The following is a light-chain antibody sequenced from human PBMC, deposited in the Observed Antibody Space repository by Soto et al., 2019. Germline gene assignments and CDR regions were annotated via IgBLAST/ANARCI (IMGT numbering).Light chain of an antibody. Sequence: QSALTQPRSVSGSPGQSVTISCTGTSSDVGGYNYVSWYQQLPGKAPKLLIYYNDLLPSGVSDRFSGSKSGTSASLAISGLQSEDEADYYCATWDDSLNGPVFGGGTKLTVL. CDR1: SSDVGGYNY. CDR3: ATWDDSLNGPV. CDR2: YND. V-gene: IGLV2-11*01. J-gene: IGLJ3*02.